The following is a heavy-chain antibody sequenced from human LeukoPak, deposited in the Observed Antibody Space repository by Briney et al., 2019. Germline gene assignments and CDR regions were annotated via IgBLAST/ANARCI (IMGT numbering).Heavy chain of an antibody. D-gene: IGHD3-22*01. CDR2: INTDGSST. CDR3: ARDHYFDISGYLDY. Sequence: GGSLRLSCAASGFTFSSYWMHWVRQAPGKGLVWVSRINTDGSSTSYADSVKGRFTISRDNAKNTAYLQMNSLRAEDTAVYYCARDHYFDISGYLDYWGQGTPVTVSS. J-gene: IGHJ4*02. CDR1: GFTFSSYW. V-gene: IGHV3-74*01.